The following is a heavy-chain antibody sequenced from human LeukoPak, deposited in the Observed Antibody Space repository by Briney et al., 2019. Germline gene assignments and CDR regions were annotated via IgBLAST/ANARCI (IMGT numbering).Heavy chain of an antibody. CDR2: IWYDGSNK. J-gene: IGHJ5*02. CDR1: GFTFSSYG. Sequence: GGSLRLSCAASGFTFSSYGMHWVRQAPGKGLEWVAVIWYDGSNKYYADSVKGRFTISRDNSKNTLYLQMNSLRAEDTAVHYCAGQWELRWFDPWGQGTLVTVSS. CDR3: AGQWELRWFDP. V-gene: IGHV3-33*01. D-gene: IGHD1-26*01.